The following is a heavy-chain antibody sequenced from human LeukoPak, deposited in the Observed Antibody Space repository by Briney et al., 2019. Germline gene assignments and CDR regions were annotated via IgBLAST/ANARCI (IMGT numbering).Heavy chain of an antibody. CDR1: GYTFTTYY. CDR2: INPSDGST. D-gene: IGHD2-15*01. J-gene: IGHJ3*02. Sequence: ASVTVSCKASGYTFTTYYMHWVRQAPGQGLEWMGIINPSDGSTTYAQKFQGRVTMTRDTSTSTVYMELSSLRSEDTAVYYCARFRSGGTCYSCAFDIWGQGTMVTVSS. CDR3: ARFRSGGTCYSCAFDI. V-gene: IGHV1-46*01.